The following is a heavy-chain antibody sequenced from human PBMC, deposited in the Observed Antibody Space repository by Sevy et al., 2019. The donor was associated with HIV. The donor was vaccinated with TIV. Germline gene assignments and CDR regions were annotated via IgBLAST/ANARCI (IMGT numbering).Heavy chain of an antibody. CDR2: ISSNGGST. CDR3: VKGYYDFWSGYYTAYYYYGMDV. D-gene: IGHD3-3*01. V-gene: IGHV3-64D*06. Sequence: GGSLRLSCSASGFTFSSYAMHWVRQAPGKGLEYVSAISSNGGSTYYADSVKGRFTISRDNSKNTLYLQMSSLRAEDTAVYYCVKGYYDFWSGYYTAYYYYGMDVCGQGTTVTVSS. CDR1: GFTFSSYA. J-gene: IGHJ6*02.